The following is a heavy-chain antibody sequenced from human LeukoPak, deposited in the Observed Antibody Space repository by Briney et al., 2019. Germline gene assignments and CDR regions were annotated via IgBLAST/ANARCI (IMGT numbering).Heavy chain of an antibody. J-gene: IGHJ4*02. CDR2: IKQDGSEK. CDR1: GVTFSSYW. V-gene: IGHV3-7*01. CDR3: ARVQGSSGPGIFDY. D-gene: IGHD6-19*01. Sequence: GGSLRLSCAASGVTFSSYWMSWVRQAPGKGLDWVANIKQDGSEKYYVDSVKGRFTISRDNSKNSLYLQMNSLRAEDTAVYYCARVQGSSGPGIFDYWGQGTLVTVSS.